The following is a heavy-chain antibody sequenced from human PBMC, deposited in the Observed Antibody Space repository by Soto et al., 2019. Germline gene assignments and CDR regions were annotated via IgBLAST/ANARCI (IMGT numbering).Heavy chain of an antibody. Sequence: QLQLQESGPGLVKPSETLSLTCTVSGGSISSSSYYWGWIRQPPGKGLEWIGSIYYSGSTYYNPSLKSRVTISVDTSKNQFSLKLSSVTAADTAVYYCASHVIPPTIFGVVITNLYYFAYWGQGTLVTVSS. CDR2: IYYSGST. CDR1: GGSISSSSYY. J-gene: IGHJ4*02. V-gene: IGHV4-39*01. CDR3: ASHVIPPTIFGVVITNLYYFAY. D-gene: IGHD3-3*01.